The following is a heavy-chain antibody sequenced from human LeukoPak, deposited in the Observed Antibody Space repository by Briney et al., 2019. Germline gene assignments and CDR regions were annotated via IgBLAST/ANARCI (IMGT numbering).Heavy chain of an antibody. CDR1: GGSFSSEA. CDR2: IIPIFGTA. D-gene: IGHD3-3*01. CDR3: ARDSFFGVTYNYYYMDV. V-gene: IGHV1-69*05. Sequence: SVKVSCKAFGGSFSSEAISWVRQAPGQGLEWMGGIIPIFGTANYAQKFQGRVTITTDESTSTAYMEVSSLRSEDTAVYYCARDSFFGVTYNYYYMDVWGKGTTVTVSS. J-gene: IGHJ6*03.